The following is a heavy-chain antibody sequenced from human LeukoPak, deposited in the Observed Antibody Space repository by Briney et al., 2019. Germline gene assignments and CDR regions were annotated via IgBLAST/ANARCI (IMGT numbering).Heavy chain of an antibody. D-gene: IGHD6-19*01. V-gene: IGHV3-23*01. Sequence: PSETLSLTCTVSGDSISSNNYYWGWIRQPPGKGLEWVSAISGSGGSTYYADSVKGRFTISRDNSKNTLYLQMNSLRAEDTAVYYCAKGMGSGWYDAFDIWGQGTMVTVSS. J-gene: IGHJ3*02. CDR3: AKGMGSGWYDAFDI. CDR2: ISGSGGST. CDR1: GDSISSNNYY.